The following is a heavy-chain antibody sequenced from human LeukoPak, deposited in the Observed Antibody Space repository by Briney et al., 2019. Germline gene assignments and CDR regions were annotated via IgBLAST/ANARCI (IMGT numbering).Heavy chain of an antibody. CDR3: AREAVRGSGWVPFDY. CDR2: INHSGST. V-gene: IGHV4-34*01. CDR1: GGSFSDYS. J-gene: IGHJ4*02. D-gene: IGHD6-19*01. Sequence: SETLSLACAVYGGSFSDYSWSWIRQPPGKGLEWIGEINHSGSTNYNPYLKSRVTISVDTSKNQFSLKLSSVTAADTAVYYCAREAVRGSGWVPFDYWGQGTLVTVSS.